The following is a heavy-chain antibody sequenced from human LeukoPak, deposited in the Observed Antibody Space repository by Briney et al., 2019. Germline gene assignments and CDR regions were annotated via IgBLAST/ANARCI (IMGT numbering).Heavy chain of an antibody. Sequence: PGGSLRLSCAASGFTFSSYSMNWVRQAPGKGLEWVSYISSSSSTIYYADSVKGRFTISRDNAKNSLYLQMNSLRAEDTAVYYCARDRKTLYYDYGEDYWGQGTLDTVSS. V-gene: IGHV3-48*01. CDR2: ISSSSSTI. CDR1: GFTFSSYS. D-gene: IGHD4-17*01. J-gene: IGHJ4*02. CDR3: ARDRKTLYYDYGEDY.